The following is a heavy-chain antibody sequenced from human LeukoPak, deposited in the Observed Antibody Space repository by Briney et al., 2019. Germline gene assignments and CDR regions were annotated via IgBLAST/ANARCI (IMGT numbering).Heavy chain of an antibody. D-gene: IGHD3-22*01. CDR2: IIPIFGTA. J-gene: IGHJ3*02. V-gene: IGHV1-69*13. CDR3: ARDGFGVPSSGYHHDAFDI. Sequence: SVTVSCKASGGTFSSYAISWVRQAPGQGLEWMGGIIPIFGTANYAQKFQGRVTTTADESTSTAYMELSSLRSEDTAVYYCARDGFGVPSSGYHHDAFDIWGQGTMVTVSS. CDR1: GGTFSSYA.